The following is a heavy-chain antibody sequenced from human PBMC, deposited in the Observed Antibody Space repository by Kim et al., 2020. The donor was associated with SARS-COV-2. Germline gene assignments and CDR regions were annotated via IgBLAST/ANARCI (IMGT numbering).Heavy chain of an antibody. CDR3: AKGTAASCSGDICYPFDY. CDR1: GFTFSNFA. CDR2: IVGSGGST. D-gene: IGHD2-15*01. Sequence: GGSLRLSCAASGFTFSNFAMNWVRQAPGKGLEWVSSIVGSGGSTYHASSVKGRFSMSRDNSKNMLYLQMNSLRADDTAVYYCAKGTAASCSGDICYPFDYWGQGALVTVSS. V-gene: IGHV3-23*01. J-gene: IGHJ4*02.